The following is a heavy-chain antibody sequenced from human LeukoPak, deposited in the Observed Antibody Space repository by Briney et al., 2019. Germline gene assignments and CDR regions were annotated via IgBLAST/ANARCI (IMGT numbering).Heavy chain of an antibody. CDR1: GFTVGSNY. Sequence: GGSLRLSCAASGFTVGSNYMSWVRQAPGKGLEWVSVIYSGGSTYYADSVKGRFTISRDNSKNTLYLQMNSLRAEDTAVYYCARDGYNPGYDAFDIWGQGTMVTVSS. D-gene: IGHD5-24*01. V-gene: IGHV3-66*02. CDR2: IYSGGST. CDR3: ARDGYNPGYDAFDI. J-gene: IGHJ3*02.